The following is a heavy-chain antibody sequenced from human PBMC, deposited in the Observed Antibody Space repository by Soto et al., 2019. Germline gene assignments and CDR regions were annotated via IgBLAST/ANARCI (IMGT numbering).Heavy chain of an antibody. D-gene: IGHD2-2*01. Sequence: GGSLRLSCAGSGFALPSFAMNWVRQAPGKGLEWVAASSGTGANAYYTDSVRGRFTVSRDNSKNMVFLEMNSLRVEDTAVYYCANVVGWGQGTLVTVSS. CDR3: ANVVG. CDR2: SSGTGANA. J-gene: IGHJ4*02. CDR1: GFALPSFA. V-gene: IGHV3-23*01.